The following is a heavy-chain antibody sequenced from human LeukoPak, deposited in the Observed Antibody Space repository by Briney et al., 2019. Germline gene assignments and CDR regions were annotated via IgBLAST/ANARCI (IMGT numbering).Heavy chain of an antibody. CDR2: ISAYNGKT. CDR3: ARDLIGSGSYYQNWFDP. Sequence: ASVKVSCKASGYTFTSYGISWVRQAPGQGLEWMGWISAYNGKTNYAQKLQGRVTMTTDTSTSTAYMELRSLRSDDTAVYYCARDLIGSGSYYQNWFDPWGQGTLVTVSS. V-gene: IGHV1-18*04. D-gene: IGHD3-10*01. J-gene: IGHJ5*02. CDR1: GYTFTSYG.